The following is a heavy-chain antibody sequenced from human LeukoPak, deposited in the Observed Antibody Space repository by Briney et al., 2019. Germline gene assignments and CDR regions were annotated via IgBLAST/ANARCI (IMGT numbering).Heavy chain of an antibody. CDR2: ISYDGTNK. CDR1: GFTFSSYG. V-gene: IGHV3-30*18. D-gene: IGHD4-17*01. J-gene: IGHJ4*02. Sequence: PGGSLRLSCAASGFTFSSYGMHWVRQAPAKGLDGVAIISYDGTNKYYGDSVKGRFTISRDNSKNTLYLQMNSLRVEDTAVYYCAKDTDYGDHTVDYRGQGTLVTVSS. CDR3: AKDTDYGDHTVDY.